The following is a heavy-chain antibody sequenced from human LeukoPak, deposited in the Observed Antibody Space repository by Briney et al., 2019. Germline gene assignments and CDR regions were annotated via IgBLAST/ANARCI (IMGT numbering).Heavy chain of an antibody. Sequence: GGSLRPSCSVSGFTFRSYVMYWVRQAPGKGLEYVSVISSNGGSTNYADSVKGRFTISRDNSKNTLYLQMSSLRAEDTAVYYCVKGNNYDSSGYQFDYWGQGTLVTVSS. CDR2: ISSNGGST. J-gene: IGHJ4*02. CDR1: GFTFRSYV. D-gene: IGHD3-22*01. V-gene: IGHV3-64D*06. CDR3: VKGNNYDSSGYQFDY.